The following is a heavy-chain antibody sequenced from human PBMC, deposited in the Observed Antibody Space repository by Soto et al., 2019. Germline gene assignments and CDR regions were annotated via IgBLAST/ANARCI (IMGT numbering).Heavy chain of an antibody. J-gene: IGHJ4*02. CDR1: GFTFSNYW. V-gene: IGHV3-7*01. Sequence: EVQLVESGGGLVQPGGSLRISCAASGFTFSNYWMTWVRQAPGKGPEWVANIKQDGSEKYYVDSVKGRFTISRDNAKNSLFLQMNSLTAEDTAVYYCASRPPSATYYGFFDFWGQGTLVTVSS. CDR2: IKQDGSEK. CDR3: ASRPPSATYYGFFDF. D-gene: IGHD4-17*01.